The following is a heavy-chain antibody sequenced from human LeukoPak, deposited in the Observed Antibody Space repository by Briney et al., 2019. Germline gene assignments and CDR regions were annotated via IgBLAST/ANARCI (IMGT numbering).Heavy chain of an antibody. Sequence: PGGSLRLSCAASGFTFSSYSMNWVRQAPGKGLEWVSSISSSSSYIYYADSVKGRFTISRDNAKNSLYLQMNSLRAEDTAVYYCARGDGLQYSHAFDIWGQGTMVTVSS. D-gene: IGHD5-24*01. V-gene: IGHV3-21*01. CDR1: GFTFSSYS. J-gene: IGHJ3*02. CDR3: ARGDGLQYSHAFDI. CDR2: ISSSSSYI.